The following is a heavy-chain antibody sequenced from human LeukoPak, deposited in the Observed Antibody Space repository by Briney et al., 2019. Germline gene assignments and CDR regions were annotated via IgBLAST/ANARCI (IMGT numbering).Heavy chain of an antibody. CDR3: AGGGAFCSITACNVFDH. Sequence: ASVKVSCTASGYTFTSSYIHWVRQVPGQGLEWMGWTNPSTGGTKSAKQFEGRVTMARDTSNTTRYLELRSLRLDDTATYYCAGGGAFCSITACNVFDHWGQGTLVIVSS. CDR1: GYTFTSSY. D-gene: IGHD1-14*01. J-gene: IGHJ4*02. V-gene: IGHV1-2*02. CDR2: TNPSTGGT.